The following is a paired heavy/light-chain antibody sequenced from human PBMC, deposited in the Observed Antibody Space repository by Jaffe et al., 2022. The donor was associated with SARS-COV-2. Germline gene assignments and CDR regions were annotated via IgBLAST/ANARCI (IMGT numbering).Light chain of an antibody. V-gene: IGKV4-1*01. CDR2: WAS. CDR3: QQYYSTPPT. CDR1: QSLLYSSNNKKY. Sequence: DIVMTQSPDSLAVSLGERATINCKSSQSLLYSSNNKKYLAWYQQKPGQPPKLLIYWASTRESGVPDRFSGSGSGTDFTLTISSLQAEDVAVYYCQQYYSTPPTFGGGTKVEIK. J-gene: IGKJ4*01.
Heavy chain of an antibody. CDR1: GDSISTGSYH. V-gene: IGHV4-61*02. J-gene: IGHJ4*02. D-gene: IGHD3-10*01. CDR2: IYSTGTT. CDR3: ARDPYASGSRFDH. Sequence: QVQLQESGPGLVKPSQTLSLTCTVSGDSISTGSYHWSWIRQPAGKRLEWIGRIYSTGTTIYNPSLGSRVTISLDTSKNQFSLKLSSVTAADTAVYYCARDPYASGSRFDHWGQGTLVTVSS.